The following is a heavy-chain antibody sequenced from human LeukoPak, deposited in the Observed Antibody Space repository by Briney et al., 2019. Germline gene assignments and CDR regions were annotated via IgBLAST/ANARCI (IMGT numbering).Heavy chain of an antibody. D-gene: IGHD2-8*02. CDR2: VFNTGTT. J-gene: IGHJ4*02. CDR3: ARLWGFCPGGTCSFDQ. Sequence: PSETLSLTCTVSRGSIGSYYWGWIRQPPGKGLEWIAYVFNTGTTKYNPSLKSRVTISLDTSNSQFSLKLSSVAAADTAVYYCARLWGFCPGGTCSFDQWGQGSLVIASS. CDR1: RGSIGSYY. V-gene: IGHV4-59*08.